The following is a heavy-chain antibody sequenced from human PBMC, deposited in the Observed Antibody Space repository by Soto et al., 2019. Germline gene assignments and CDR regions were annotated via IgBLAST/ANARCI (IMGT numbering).Heavy chain of an antibody. CDR1: GGSISSYY. D-gene: IGHD3-16*02. CDR2: IYFSGST. V-gene: IGHV4-59*01. CDR3: ARDNSQYFDYVWQSYRPRGWFDP. Sequence: TSETLSLTCTVSGGSISSYYWSWIRQPPGKGLEWIGYIYFSGSTKYNPSLKSRVTISVDTSKNQFSLKLSSVTAADTAVYYRARDNSQYFDYVWQSYRPRGWFDPWGQGTLVTVSS. J-gene: IGHJ5*02.